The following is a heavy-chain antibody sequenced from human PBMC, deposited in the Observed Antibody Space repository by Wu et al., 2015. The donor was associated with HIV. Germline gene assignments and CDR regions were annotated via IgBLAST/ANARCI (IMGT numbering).Heavy chain of an antibody. J-gene: IGHJ6*02. Sequence: VQLVQSGVEVKKPGASVKVSCKASGYKFTGYYLHWVRQAPGQGLEWMGWINPNSGGTNYAQKFQDRVSMTRDTSSSAAYMELSRLRSDDTAVYYCARVYGSGTYYPPYYYYGMDVWGQGTTVTASS. D-gene: IGHD3-10*01. CDR2: INPNSGGT. V-gene: IGHV1-2*02. CDR1: GYKFTGYY. CDR3: ARVYGSGTYYPPYYYYGMDV.